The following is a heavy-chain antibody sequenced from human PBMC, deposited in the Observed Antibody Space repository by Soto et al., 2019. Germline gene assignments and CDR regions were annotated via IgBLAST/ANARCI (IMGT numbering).Heavy chain of an antibody. V-gene: IGHV4-34*01. J-gene: IGHJ6*02. Sequence: SETLSLTCAVYGGSFSGYYWSWIRQPPGKGLEWIGEINHSGSTNYNPSLKSRVTISVDTSKNQFSLKLSSVTAADTTVYYCARASIVVVPAAILHYYYGMDVWGQGTTVTVSS. D-gene: IGHD2-2*02. CDR3: ARASIVVVPAAILHYYYGMDV. CDR1: GGSFSGYY. CDR2: INHSGST.